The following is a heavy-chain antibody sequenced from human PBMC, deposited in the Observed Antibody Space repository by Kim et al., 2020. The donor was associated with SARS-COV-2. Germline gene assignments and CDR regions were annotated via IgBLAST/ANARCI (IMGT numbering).Heavy chain of an antibody. J-gene: IGHJ4*02. D-gene: IGHD5-12*01. CDR2: ISYDGSNK. CDR1: GFTFSSYA. V-gene: IGHV3-30*04. CDR3: ARDGGGRWLQLFYFY. Sequence: GGSLRLSCAASGFTFSSYAMHWVRQAPGKGLEWVAVISYDGSNKYYADSVKGRFTISRDNSKNTLYLQMNSLRAEDTAVYYCARDGGGRWLQLFYFYCGQGTLVTVSS.